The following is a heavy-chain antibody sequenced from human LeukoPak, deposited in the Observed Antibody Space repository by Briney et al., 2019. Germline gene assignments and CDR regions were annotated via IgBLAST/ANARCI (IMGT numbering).Heavy chain of an antibody. J-gene: IGHJ4*02. V-gene: IGHV1-18*01. CDR1: GYTFTSYG. CDR3: ASAHYYDSSGYPFDY. Sequence: GASVKVSCKASGYTFTSYGISWVRQAPGQGLEWMGWISAYNGNTNYAQKLQGRVTMTTDTSTSTAYMELRSLRSDDTAVYYCASAHYYDSSGYPFDYWGQGTLVTVSS. CDR2: ISAYNGNT. D-gene: IGHD3-22*01.